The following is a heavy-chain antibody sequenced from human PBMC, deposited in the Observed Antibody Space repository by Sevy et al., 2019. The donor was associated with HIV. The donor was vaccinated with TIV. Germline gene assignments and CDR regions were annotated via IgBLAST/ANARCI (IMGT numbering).Heavy chain of an antibody. CDR1: GFTFSNAW. CDR3: ATAPGYYDSAPFDY. D-gene: IGHD3-22*01. V-gene: IGHV3-15*01. Sequence: GGSLRLFCAVSGFTFSNAWMNWVRQAPGTGLQWVGLIKSKIDGETTDYVAPVKGRFTISRDDSTNTLYLQMNSLKTEDTGVYYCATAPGYYDSAPFDYWGPGTLVTVSS. J-gene: IGHJ4*02. CDR2: IKSKIDGETT.